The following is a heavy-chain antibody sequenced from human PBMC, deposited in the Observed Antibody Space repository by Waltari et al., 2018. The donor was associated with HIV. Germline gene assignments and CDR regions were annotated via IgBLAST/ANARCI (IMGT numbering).Heavy chain of an antibody. CDR3: ARDSRGTSWSLNWFDP. D-gene: IGHD6-13*01. CDR2: ISSSGSFI. CDR1: GLPFSDYC. J-gene: IGHJ5*02. V-gene: IGHV3-21*02. Sequence: EVQLVDSGGGLVKPGGSLRLSCAASGLPFSDYCMNWVRQSPGKGLEWVSSISSSGSFIYYADSVKGRFTISRDNAQNSMYLQMNNLRADDSAMYYCARDSRGTSWSLNWFDPWGQGTLVTVSS.